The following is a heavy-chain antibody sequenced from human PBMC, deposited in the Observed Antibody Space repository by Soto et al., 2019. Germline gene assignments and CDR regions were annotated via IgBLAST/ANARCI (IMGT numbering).Heavy chain of an antibody. CDR3: ARDVFDGDYILDNWFDP. V-gene: IGHV4-59*01. CDR2: IYYSGST. D-gene: IGHD4-17*01. Sequence: SETLSLTCTVSGGSISSYYWSWIRQPPGKGLEWIGYIYYSGSTNYNPSLKSRVTISVDTSKNQFSLKLSSVTAADTAVYYCARDVFDGDYILDNWFDPWGQGTLVTVSS. J-gene: IGHJ5*02. CDR1: GGSISSYY.